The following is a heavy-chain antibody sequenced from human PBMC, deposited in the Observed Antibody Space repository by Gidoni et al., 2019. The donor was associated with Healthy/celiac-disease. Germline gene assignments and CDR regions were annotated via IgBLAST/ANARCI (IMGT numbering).Heavy chain of an antibody. V-gene: IGHV3-11*06. CDR2: ISSSSSYT. CDR1: GFTFSDYY. D-gene: IGHD1-7*01. CDR3: ARDRPITGTTLGVEDY. J-gene: IGHJ4*02. Sequence: QVQLVESGGGLVKPGGSLRLSCAASGFTFSDYYMSWIRQAPGKGLEWVSYISSSSSYTNYADSVKGRFTISRDNAKNSLYLQMNSLRAEDTAVYYCARDRPITGTTLGVEDYWGQGTLVTVSS.